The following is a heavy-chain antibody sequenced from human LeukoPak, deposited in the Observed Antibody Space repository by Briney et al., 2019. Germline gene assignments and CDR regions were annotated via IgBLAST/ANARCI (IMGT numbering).Heavy chain of an antibody. J-gene: IGHJ4*02. CDR2: INHSGST. CDR1: GGSFSVYY. Sequence: SETLSLTCAVYGGSFSVYYWSWIRQPPGKGLEWIGEINHSGSTNYNPSLKSRVTISADTSKNQFSLKLSSVTAADTAVYYCARGIAMAYFDYWGQGTLVTVSS. V-gene: IGHV4-34*01. D-gene: IGHD6-19*01. CDR3: ARGIAMAYFDY.